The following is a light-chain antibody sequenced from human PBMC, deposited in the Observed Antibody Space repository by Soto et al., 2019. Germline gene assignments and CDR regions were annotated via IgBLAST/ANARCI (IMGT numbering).Light chain of an antibody. CDR3: RSHATLSARV. CDR1: SSDIGTFNY. V-gene: IGLV2-14*01. J-gene: IGLJ1*01. CDR2: EVS. Sequence: QSVLTQPASVSGSPGQSIAISCTGTSSDIGTFNYVSWYQQHPAKAPKLMIHEVSNRPSGVSDRFAGSNAGNTASLTISGRQADDDADYYCRSHATLSARVFGTGTKVTVL.